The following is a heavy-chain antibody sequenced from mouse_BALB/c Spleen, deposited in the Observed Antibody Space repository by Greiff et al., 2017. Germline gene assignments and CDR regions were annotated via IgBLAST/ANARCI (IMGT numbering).Heavy chain of an antibody. D-gene: IGHD2-4*01. CDR3: ARVPSTMSTTYPYYYAMDY. V-gene: IGHV7-3*02. CDR2: IRNKANGYTT. CDR1: GFTFTDYY. J-gene: IGHJ4*01. Sequence: EVKLVESGGGLVQPGGSLRLSCATSGFTFTDYYMSWVRQPPGKALEWLGFIRNKANGYTTEYSASVKGRFTISRDNSQSILYLQMNTLRAEDSATYYCARVPSTMSTTYPYYYAMDYWGQGTSVTVSS.